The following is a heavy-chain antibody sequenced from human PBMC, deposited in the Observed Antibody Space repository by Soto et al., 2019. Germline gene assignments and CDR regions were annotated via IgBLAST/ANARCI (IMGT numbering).Heavy chain of an antibody. CDR3: ARPDEGGYSSNHHYYYALDV. V-gene: IGHV1-69*01. J-gene: IGHJ6*02. Sequence: QVQLVQSGAEVKKPGSSVKVSCKASGGTFRSYSISWVRQAPGQGLEWMGGIIPIFDITNYAQKFQGRVTIIADESTSTAYMELSSLGSDDTAVYYCARPDEGGYSSNHHYYYALDVWGQGTTVTV. D-gene: IGHD3-22*01. CDR1: GGTFRSYS. CDR2: IIPIFDIT.